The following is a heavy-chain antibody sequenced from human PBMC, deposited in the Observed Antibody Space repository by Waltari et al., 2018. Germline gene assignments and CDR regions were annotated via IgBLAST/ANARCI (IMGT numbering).Heavy chain of an antibody. V-gene: IGHV4-59*01. J-gene: IGHJ6*02. CDR3: ARDRFKGPSYYSTPWYYYGMDV. CDR2: IYYSGST. Sequence: QVQLQESGPGLVKPSDTLSLTCTVSGGSISSYYWSWIRQPPGKGLDGIGYIYYSGSTNYNPSLKSRVTISVDTSKNQFSLKLSSVTAADTAVYYCARDRFKGPSYYSTPWYYYGMDVWGQGTTVTVSS. D-gene: IGHD3-10*01. CDR1: GGSISSYY.